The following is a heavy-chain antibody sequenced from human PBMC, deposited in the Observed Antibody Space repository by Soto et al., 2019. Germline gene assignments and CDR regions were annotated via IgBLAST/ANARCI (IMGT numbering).Heavy chain of an antibody. V-gene: IGHV3-7*01. CDR1: GFTFSSYW. J-gene: IGHJ6*03. CDR2: IKQDGSEK. D-gene: IGHD2-8*01. CDR3: ARGAQILYYEGINSYYMDV. Sequence: GGSLRLSCAASGFTFSSYWMSWVRQAPGKGLEWVANIKQDGSEKYYVDPVKGRFTISRDNAKNSLYLQMNSLRAEDTAVYYCARGAQILYYEGINSYYMDVWGKGTTVTVSS.